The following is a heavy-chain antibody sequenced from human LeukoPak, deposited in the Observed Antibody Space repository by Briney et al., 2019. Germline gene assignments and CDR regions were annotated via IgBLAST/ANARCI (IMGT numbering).Heavy chain of an antibody. CDR2: IGPYNGNT. CDR3: ARGHIGVPFDY. J-gene: IGHJ4*02. Sequence: ASVKVSCKASGYTFTTYGISCLRQAPGQGREWMGWIGPYNGNTNSAQKVQGRVTLTTDTSTSTAYMALRSLSSDDTAVYYCARGHIGVPFDYWGQGTLVTVSS. V-gene: IGHV1-18*01. CDR1: GYTFTTYG. D-gene: IGHD3-10*01.